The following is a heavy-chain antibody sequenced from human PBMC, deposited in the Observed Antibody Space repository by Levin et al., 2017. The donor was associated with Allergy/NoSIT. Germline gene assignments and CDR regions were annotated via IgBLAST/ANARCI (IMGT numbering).Heavy chain of an antibody. CDR1: GGTFSSYT. J-gene: IGHJ4*02. Sequence: ASVKVSCKASGGTFSSYTISWVRQAPGQGLEWMGRIIPILGIANYAQKFQGRVTITADKSTSTAYMELSSLRSEDTAVYYCARDELGGSGSPIHYFDYWGQGTLVTVSS. CDR3: ARDELGGSGSPIHYFDY. V-gene: IGHV1-69*04. D-gene: IGHD3-10*01. CDR2: IIPILGIA.